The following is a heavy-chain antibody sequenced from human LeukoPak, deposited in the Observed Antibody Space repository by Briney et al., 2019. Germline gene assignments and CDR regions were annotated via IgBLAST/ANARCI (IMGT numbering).Heavy chain of an antibody. D-gene: IGHD4-17*01. Sequence: GGSLRLSCAASGFTFSSYGMHWVRQAPGKGLEWVAVIWYDGSNKYYADSVKGRFTISRDNSKNTLYLQMNSLRAEDTAVYYCAKDPLGPRLTTVTTIHIVSWGQGTLVTVSS. CDR3: AKDPLGPRLTTVTTIHIVS. V-gene: IGHV3-33*06. CDR1: GFTFSSYG. J-gene: IGHJ4*02. CDR2: IWYDGSNK.